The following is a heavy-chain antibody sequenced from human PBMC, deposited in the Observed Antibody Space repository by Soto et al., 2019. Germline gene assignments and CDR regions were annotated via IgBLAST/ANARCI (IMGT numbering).Heavy chain of an antibody. V-gene: IGHV3-30*18. CDR3: AKDKRWRDYGDYFDY. D-gene: IGHD4-17*01. J-gene: IGHJ4*02. CDR2: ISYDGSNK. CDR1: GFTFSSYG. Sequence: QVQLVESGGGVVQPGRSLRLSCAASGFTFSSYGMHWVRQAPGKGLEWVAVISYDGSNKYYADSVKGRFTISRDNSKNTLYLQMNSLRAEDTAVYYCAKDKRWRDYGDYFDYWGQGTLVTVSS.